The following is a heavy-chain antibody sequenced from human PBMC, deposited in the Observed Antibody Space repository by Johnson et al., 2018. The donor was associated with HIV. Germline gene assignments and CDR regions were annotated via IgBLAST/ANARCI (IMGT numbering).Heavy chain of an antibody. J-gene: IGHJ3*02. D-gene: IGHD1-26*01. Sequence: VQLVESGGGLVKPGGSLRLSCVASGFHFGNAWMNWVRQAPGKGLEWVGRIKSKTDGGTTDYAAPVKGRFTISRDDSKNTLYLQMNSLRAEDTAVYYCAREGWALIWGQGTMVTVSS. CDR1: GFHFGNAW. CDR2: IKSKTDGGTT. V-gene: IGHV3-15*01. CDR3: AREGWALI.